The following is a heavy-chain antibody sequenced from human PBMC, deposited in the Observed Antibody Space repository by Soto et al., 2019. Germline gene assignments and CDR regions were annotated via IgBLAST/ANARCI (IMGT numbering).Heavy chain of an antibody. CDR3: VRGKVNFEL. V-gene: IGHV4-38-2*02. J-gene: IGHJ4*02. CDR1: NYSISSGYH. Sequence: XETLSLTIIVSNYSISSGYHWCCIRQPPGKGLEGIGTIYQSGNTYQNPSLKSRVILSIDTSKNQFSLNLRNVTAADTAVYYCVRGKVNFELCGKRILVTVSS. CDR2: IYQSGNT.